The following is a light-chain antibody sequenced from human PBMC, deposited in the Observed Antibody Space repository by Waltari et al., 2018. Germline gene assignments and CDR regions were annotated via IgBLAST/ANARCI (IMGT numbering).Light chain of an antibody. CDR3: QQFNNYPPFT. CDR1: QGISSD. J-gene: IGKJ3*01. V-gene: IGKV1D-13*01. Sequence: AIQLTQSPSSLSASVGDRVTITCRANQGISSDLAWYQQKPGKAPNLLIYYASSLESGVPSRFSGSGSGTDFTLTISSLQPEDFATYYCQQFNNYPPFTFGPGTKVDIK. CDR2: YAS.